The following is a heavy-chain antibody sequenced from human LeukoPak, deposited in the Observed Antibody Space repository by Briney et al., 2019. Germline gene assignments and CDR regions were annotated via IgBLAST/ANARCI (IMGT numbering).Heavy chain of an antibody. Sequence: GGSLRLSCAASGFTFSSYSMNWVRQASGKGLEWVSYVSSSSSTIYYADSVKGRFTISRDNAKNSLYLQMNSLRAEDTAVYYCARDATTPYYYYYYMEVWGKGTTVTVSS. D-gene: IGHD1-1*01. CDR3: ARDATTPYYYYYYMEV. V-gene: IGHV3-48*01. CDR1: GFTFSSYS. CDR2: VSSSSSTI. J-gene: IGHJ6*03.